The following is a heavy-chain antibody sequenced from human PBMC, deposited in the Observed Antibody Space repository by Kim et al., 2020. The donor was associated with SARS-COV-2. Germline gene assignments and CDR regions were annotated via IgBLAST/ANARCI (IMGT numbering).Heavy chain of an antibody. V-gene: IGHV1-2*02. J-gene: IGHJ3*01. Sequence: LKGRGTMTRDTSISTVYMELSRLKSDDTAVYYCARGANTLSAFDLWGQGTMVTVSS. CDR3: ARGANTLSAFDL.